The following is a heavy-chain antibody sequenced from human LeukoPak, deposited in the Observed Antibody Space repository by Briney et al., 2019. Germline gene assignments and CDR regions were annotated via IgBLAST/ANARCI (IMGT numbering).Heavy chain of an antibody. CDR2: INHSGST. CDR1: GGSFSGYY. J-gene: IGHJ4*02. D-gene: IGHD6-13*01. Sequence: SETLPLTCAVYGGSFSGYYWSWIRQPPGKGLEWIGEINHSGSTNYNPSLKSRVTISVDTSKNQFSLKLSSVTAADTAVYYCASFSSWYYFDYWGQGTLVTVSS. V-gene: IGHV4-34*01. CDR3: ASFSSWYYFDY.